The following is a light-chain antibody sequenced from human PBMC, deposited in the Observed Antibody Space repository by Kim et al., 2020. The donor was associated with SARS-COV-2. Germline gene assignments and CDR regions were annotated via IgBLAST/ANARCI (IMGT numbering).Light chain of an antibody. Sequence: SYELTQPPSVSVAPGKTATITCGTDDTGSKSVHWYQQKPGQAPALVIYNNYVRPSGIPERFSGSNSGNTATLTISRVEAGDEADYYCQVWHTRSDPFVFG. J-gene: IGLJ1*01. V-gene: IGLV3-21*04. CDR1: DTGSKS. CDR2: NNY. CDR3: QVWHTRSDPFV.